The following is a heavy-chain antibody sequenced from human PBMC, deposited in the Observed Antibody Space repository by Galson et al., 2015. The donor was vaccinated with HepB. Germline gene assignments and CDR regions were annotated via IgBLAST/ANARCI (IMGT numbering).Heavy chain of an antibody. Sequence: SLRLSCAASGFTFSICSMSWVRQVPGKGLEWVANIRQDGSEKYYVDSVEGRFTISRDNAKSSLSLQMNSLRAEDTAVYYCATVRYCTRGVRYPLNYWGQGTLVTVSS. CDR2: IRQDGSEK. CDR3: ATVRYCTRGVRYPLNY. CDR1: GFTFSICS. J-gene: IGHJ4*02. D-gene: IGHD2-8*02. V-gene: IGHV3-7*01.